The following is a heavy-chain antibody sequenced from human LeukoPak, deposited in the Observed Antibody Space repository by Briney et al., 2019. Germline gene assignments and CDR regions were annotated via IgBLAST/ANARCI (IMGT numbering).Heavy chain of an antibody. V-gene: IGHV3-20*04. CDR3: ARDGERGELSLYMDY. Sequence: GGSLRLSCAASGFTLDDYGMSWVRQAPGKGLEWVSGINWNGGSTGYADSVKGRFTISRDNAKNSLYLQMNSLRAEDTAVYYCARDGERGELSLYMDYWGQGTLVTVSS. D-gene: IGHD3-16*02. CDR2: INWNGGST. CDR1: GFTLDDYG. J-gene: IGHJ4*02.